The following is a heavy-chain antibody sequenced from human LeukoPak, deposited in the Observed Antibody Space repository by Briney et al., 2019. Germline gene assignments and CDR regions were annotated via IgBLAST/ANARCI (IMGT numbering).Heavy chain of an antibody. J-gene: IGHJ6*02. V-gene: IGHV3-30*04. Sequence: PGGSLRLSCAASGFSFSNYAMYWVRQAPGKGLEWVAVISNDGSNKYDADSVKGRFTISRDNSKNTLYLEMNSLRPEDTAVYYCARDSWSGYRYGMDVWGQGTTVTVSS. CDR1: GFSFSNYA. CDR2: ISNDGSNK. CDR3: ARDSWSGYRYGMDV. D-gene: IGHD3-3*01.